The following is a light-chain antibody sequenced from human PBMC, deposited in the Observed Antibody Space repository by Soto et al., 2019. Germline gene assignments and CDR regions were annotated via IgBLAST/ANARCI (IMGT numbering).Light chain of an antibody. J-gene: IGLJ1*01. Sequence: QPVLTQPASVSGSPGQSITISCTGTSSDVGGYNYVSWYQQHPGKAPKLMIYEVSDRPSGVSNRFSGSKSGNTASLTISGLQAEDEADYYCSSYTITSTYVFGTGTKV. CDR2: EVS. V-gene: IGLV2-14*01. CDR1: SSDVGGYNY. CDR3: SSYTITSTYV.